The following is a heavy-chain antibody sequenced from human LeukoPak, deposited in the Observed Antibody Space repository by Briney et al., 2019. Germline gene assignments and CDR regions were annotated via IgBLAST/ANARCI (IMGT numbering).Heavy chain of an antibody. Sequence: GGSLRLSCTASGFTFSTYAMSWVRQAPEKGLEWVSGISGSGGSTSYADSVKGRFTISRDNSKNTLYLQINGLRAEDTAVYYCAKGTVVVPAAMSWGQGTLVTVSS. D-gene: IGHD2-2*01. J-gene: IGHJ4*02. CDR2: ISGSGGST. CDR1: GFTFSTYA. CDR3: AKGTVVVPAAMS. V-gene: IGHV3-23*01.